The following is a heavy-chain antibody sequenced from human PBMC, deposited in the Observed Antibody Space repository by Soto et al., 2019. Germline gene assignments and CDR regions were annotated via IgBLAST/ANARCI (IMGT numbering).Heavy chain of an antibody. V-gene: IGHV4-31*03. J-gene: IGHJ4*02. D-gene: IGHD6-19*01. CDR1: GDSINNADYY. CDR2: IYYSGTT. CDR3: ARDLGGWPDY. Sequence: QVQLQESGPGLVKPSQTLSLNCSVSGDSINNADYYWSWIRQHAGQGLEWIGYIYYSGTTYYNPSLKSRVTISMDTSKNQFSLEMSSVTAADTAVYYCARDLGGWPDYWGQGTLVTVSS.